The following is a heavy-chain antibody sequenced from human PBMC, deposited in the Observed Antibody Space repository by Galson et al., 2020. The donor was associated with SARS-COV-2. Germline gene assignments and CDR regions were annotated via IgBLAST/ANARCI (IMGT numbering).Heavy chain of an antibody. CDR3: AKDETFGSYYDDVQH. Sequence: GGSLRLSCAASAFTFSSYAMHWVRQAPGKGLEWVAVISYDGSNKYYADSVKGRFTISRDNSEHTLYLQMNSLRAEDTDVYYCAKDETFGSYYDDVQHWGQGTLVTVSS. J-gene: IGHJ1*01. CDR1: AFTFSSYA. D-gene: IGHD1-26*01. V-gene: IGHV3-30*18. CDR2: ISYDGSNK.